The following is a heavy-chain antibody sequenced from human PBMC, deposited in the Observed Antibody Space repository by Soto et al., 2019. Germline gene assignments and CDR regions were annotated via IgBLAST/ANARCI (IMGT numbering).Heavy chain of an antibody. J-gene: IGHJ4*02. Sequence: ASVKVSCKASGYTFTSYGISWVRQAPGQGLKRIGWISACNGNTNYAQKLQGRVTMTTDTSTSTAYMELRSLRSDDTAVYYCARDHSETTYYYDSSGYYGFDYWGQGTLVTVSS. CDR2: ISACNGNT. D-gene: IGHD3-22*01. CDR1: GYTFTSYG. CDR3: ARDHSETTYYYDSSGYYGFDY. V-gene: IGHV1-18*01.